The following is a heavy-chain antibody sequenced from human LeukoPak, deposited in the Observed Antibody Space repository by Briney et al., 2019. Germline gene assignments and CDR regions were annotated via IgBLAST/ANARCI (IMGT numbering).Heavy chain of an antibody. J-gene: IGHJ5*02. CDR2: IYYSGST. Sequence: SETLSLTCTVSGGSISSSSYYWGWIRQPPGKGLEWIGSIYYSGSTYYNPSLKSRVTISVDTSKNQFSLKLSSVTAADTAVYYCARAPRDLSTDNWFDPWGQGTLVTVSS. V-gene: IGHV4-39*07. CDR1: GGSISSSSYY. CDR3: ARAPRDLSTDNWFDP.